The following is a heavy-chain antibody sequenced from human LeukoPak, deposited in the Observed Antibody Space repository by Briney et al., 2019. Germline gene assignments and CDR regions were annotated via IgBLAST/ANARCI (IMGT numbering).Heavy chain of an antibody. CDR1: GITLSNYG. Sequence: GLLRLSCAVSGITLSNYGMSWVRQAPGKGLEWVAGISGSGGRTNYADSVKGRFTVSRDNPKNTLYLQMNSLRAEDTAVYFCAKRGVVIRVILVGFHKEANYFDSWGQGALVTVSS. D-gene: IGHD3-22*01. CDR3: AKRGVVIRVILVGFHKEANYFDS. CDR2: ISGSGGRT. J-gene: IGHJ4*02. V-gene: IGHV3-23*01.